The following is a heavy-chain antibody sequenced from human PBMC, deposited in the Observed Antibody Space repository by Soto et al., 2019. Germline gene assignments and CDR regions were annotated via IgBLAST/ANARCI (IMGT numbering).Heavy chain of an antibody. CDR3: AKDQQWLVHGYYFDY. D-gene: IGHD6-19*01. J-gene: IGHJ4*02. V-gene: IGHV3-30*18. CDR1: GFTFSSYG. CDR2: ISYDGSNK. Sequence: QVQLVESGGGVVQPGRSLRLSCAASGFTFSSYGMHWVRQAPGKGLERVAVISYDGSNKYYADSVKGRFTISRDNSKNTLYLQMNSLRAEDTAVYYCAKDQQWLVHGYYFDYWGQGTLVTVSS.